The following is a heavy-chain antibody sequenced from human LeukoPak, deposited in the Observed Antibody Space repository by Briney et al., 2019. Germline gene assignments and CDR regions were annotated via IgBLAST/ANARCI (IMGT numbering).Heavy chain of an antibody. Sequence: ASVKVSCRASGYSFTDYHMHWLRQAPGQGLEWMGWINPNSGDTYSAQKFQGRVTMTRDTSISSGNMVLSGLKSDDTAVYYCAAYDILSGAVYWGQGSLVTVSS. CDR1: GYSFTDYH. J-gene: IGHJ4*02. CDR3: AAYDILSGAVY. D-gene: IGHD3-9*01. CDR2: INPNSGDT. V-gene: IGHV1-2*02.